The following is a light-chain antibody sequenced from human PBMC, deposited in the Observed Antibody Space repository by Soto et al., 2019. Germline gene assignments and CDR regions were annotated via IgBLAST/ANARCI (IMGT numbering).Light chain of an antibody. CDR1: QSINTW. CDR3: QQYNSHSSYT. J-gene: IGKJ2*01. V-gene: IGKV1-5*03. CDR2: KAS. Sequence: DIQMTQSPSTLSASVGDRVTITCRASQSINTWLAWYQQKPGKAPKLLIYKASSLGSGVPSRFSGSVSGTEFPLTISSLQPDDFAIYYCQQYNSHSSYTFGQGTKLEIK.